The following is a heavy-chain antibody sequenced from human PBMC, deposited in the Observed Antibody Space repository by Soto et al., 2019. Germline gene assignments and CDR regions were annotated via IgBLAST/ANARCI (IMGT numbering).Heavy chain of an antibody. CDR3: ARGVLEWLLRDSYYDHMDV. Sequence: QVQLQESGPGLVKPSETLSLTCTVSGDSISSSYWNWIRQAPGKGLEWIGYIDDTGSTNYNPSLKSRVTLSVAPSNSQYSLKLSSVTAADTAVYYCARGVLEWLLRDSYYDHMDVWGKGTTVTVSS. CDR2: IDDTGST. D-gene: IGHD3-3*01. V-gene: IGHV4-59*01. CDR1: GDSISSSY. J-gene: IGHJ6*03.